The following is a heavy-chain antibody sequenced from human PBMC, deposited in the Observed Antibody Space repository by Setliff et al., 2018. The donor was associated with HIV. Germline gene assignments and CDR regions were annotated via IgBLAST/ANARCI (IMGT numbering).Heavy chain of an antibody. CDR1: GASISNYY. V-gene: IGHV4-59*01. CDR3: ARADYDGGSYYFDS. CDR2: VYYTGIT. D-gene: IGHD2-15*01. J-gene: IGHJ4*02. Sequence: SETPSLTCTVSGASISNYYWSWIRQPPGRGLEWIGYVYYTGITTYNPSLNSRVTMSVDTSKNHFSLRLISVTAADTALYYCARADYDGGSYYFDSWDQGTLVTVSS.